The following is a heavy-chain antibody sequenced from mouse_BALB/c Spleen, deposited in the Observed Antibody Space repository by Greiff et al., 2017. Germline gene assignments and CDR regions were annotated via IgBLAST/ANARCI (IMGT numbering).Heavy chain of an antibody. CDR3: ARGNDYGDFDY. Sequence: VQLKESGAELVRPGTSVKISCKASGYAFTNYWLGWVKQRPGHGLEWIGDIYPGSGNTYYNEKFKGKATLTADKSSSTAYMQLSSLTSEDSAVYFCARGNDYGDFDYWGQGTTLTVSS. CDR1: GYAFTNYW. D-gene: IGHD2-4*01. V-gene: IGHV1-63*01. J-gene: IGHJ2*01. CDR2: IYPGSGNT.